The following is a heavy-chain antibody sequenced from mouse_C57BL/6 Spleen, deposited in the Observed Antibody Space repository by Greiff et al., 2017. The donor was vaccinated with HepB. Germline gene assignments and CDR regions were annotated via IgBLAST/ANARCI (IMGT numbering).Heavy chain of an antibody. CDR3: TARQLRLPYVDY. J-gene: IGHJ2*01. V-gene: IGHV14-1*01. Sequence: VQLQQSGAELVRPGASVKLSCTASGFNIKDYYMHWVKQRPEQGLEWIGRIDPEDGDTEYAPKFQGKATMTADTSSNTAYLQLSSLTSEDTAVYYCTARQLRLPYVDYGGQGTTLTVSS. CDR1: GFNIKDYY. D-gene: IGHD3-2*02. CDR2: IDPEDGDT.